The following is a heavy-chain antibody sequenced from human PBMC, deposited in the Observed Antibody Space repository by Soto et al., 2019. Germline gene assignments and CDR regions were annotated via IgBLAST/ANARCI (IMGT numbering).Heavy chain of an antibody. V-gene: IGHV3-9*01. CDR1: GFTFDDYA. Sequence: GGSLRLSCAASGFTFDDYAMHWVRQAPGKGLEWVSGISWNSGSIGYADSAKGRFTISRDNAKNSLYLQMNSLRAEDTALYYCATGIVVVTPDAFDIWGQGTMVTVSS. CDR3: ATGIVVVTPDAFDI. D-gene: IGHD3-22*01. CDR2: ISWNSGSI. J-gene: IGHJ3*02.